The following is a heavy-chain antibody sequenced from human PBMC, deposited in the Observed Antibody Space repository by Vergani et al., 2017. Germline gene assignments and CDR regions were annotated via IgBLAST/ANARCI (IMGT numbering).Heavy chain of an antibody. Sequence: EVHLMESGGGLVQPGGSLRLSCAAPGFTFSSYWMHWVRHAPGTGLVWVSRINSDGSSTSYADAVKGRFTISRDNAKNTLYLQMNSLRAEDTAVYYCASQGAAAGTHYYYGIDVWGQGTTVTVSS. D-gene: IGHD6-13*01. V-gene: IGHV3-74*01. CDR1: GFTFSSYW. CDR3: ASQGAAAGTHYYYGIDV. CDR2: INSDGSST. J-gene: IGHJ6*02.